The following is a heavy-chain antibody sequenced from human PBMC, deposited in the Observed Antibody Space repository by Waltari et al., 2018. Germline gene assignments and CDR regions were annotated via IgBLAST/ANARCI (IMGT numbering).Heavy chain of an antibody. CDR3: ARAGGRDMTTVVTLSAFDI. Sequence: QVQLVQSGAEVKKPGASVKVSCKASGYTFTGYYMHWVRQAPGQGLEWMGRINPIFGTANYAQKFQGRVTITADKSTSTAYMELSSLRSEDTAVYYCARAGGRDMTTVVTLSAFDIWGQGTMVTVSS. CDR2: INPIFGTA. J-gene: IGHJ3*02. D-gene: IGHD4-17*01. CDR1: GYTFTGYY. V-gene: IGHV1-69*06.